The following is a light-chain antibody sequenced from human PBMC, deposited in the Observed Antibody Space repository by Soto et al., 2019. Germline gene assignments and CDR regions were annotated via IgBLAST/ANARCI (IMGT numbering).Light chain of an antibody. CDR3: QQYNSYWT. Sequence: DIQMTQSPSALSAPVVDRVTLTCRASQSISSWLAWYQQKPGKAPKLLIYDDSSLESGVPSRFSGSGSGTEFTLTISSLQPDDFATYYCQQYNSYWTFGQGTKVDIK. J-gene: IGKJ1*01. CDR2: DDS. CDR1: QSISSW. V-gene: IGKV1-5*01.